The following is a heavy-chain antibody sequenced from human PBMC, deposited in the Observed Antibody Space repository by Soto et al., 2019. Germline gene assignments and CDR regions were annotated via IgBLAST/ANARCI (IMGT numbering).Heavy chain of an antibody. CDR1: GFTFSTCA. D-gene: IGHD3-16*02. J-gene: IGHJ3*02. V-gene: IGHV3-23*01. CDR2: ISGSGGST. Sequence: PGGSPRLHSAASGFTFSTCAMGSVLQAPGKGLEWVSAISGSGGSTYYADSVKGRFTISRDNSKNTLYLQMNSLRAEDTAVYYCAKDPFWGSYRDDAFDIWGQGTMVTVSS. CDR3: AKDPFWGSYRDDAFDI.